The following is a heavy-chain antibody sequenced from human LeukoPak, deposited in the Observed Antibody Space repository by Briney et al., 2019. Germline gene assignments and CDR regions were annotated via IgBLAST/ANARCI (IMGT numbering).Heavy chain of an antibody. CDR1: GGSFSGYY. J-gene: IGHJ5*02. CDR2: INHSGST. Sequence: SETLSLTCAVYGGSFSGYYWSWIRQPPGKGLEWIGEINHSGSTNYNPSLKSRVTISVDTSKNQFSLKLSSVTAADTAVYYCARGPNWFDPWGQGTLVTVSS. CDR3: ARGPNWFDP. V-gene: IGHV4-34*01.